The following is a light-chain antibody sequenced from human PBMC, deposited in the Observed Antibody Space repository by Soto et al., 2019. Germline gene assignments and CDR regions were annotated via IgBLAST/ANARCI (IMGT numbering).Light chain of an antibody. CDR2: DAS. CDR3: QQYENYWT. J-gene: IGKJ1*01. Sequence: DIQMTQSPSTLSGTAGDRVTITCRASQSLSSWVAWYQHKPGKAPKLLIYDASNLDSGVPSRFSGSGSGTEFSLTLSNLQPDDCASYYCQQYENYWTFGQGTRVEIK. V-gene: IGKV1-5*01. CDR1: QSLSSW.